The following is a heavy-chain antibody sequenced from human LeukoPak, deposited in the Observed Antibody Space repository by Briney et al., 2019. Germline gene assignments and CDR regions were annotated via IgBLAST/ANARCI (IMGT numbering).Heavy chain of an antibody. CDR1: GFTFTSSA. CDR3: ANARGLAAVRPTSVDY. Sequence: TSVKVSCKASGFTFTSSAMQWVRQARGQRLEWIGWIVVGSGNTNYAQKFQERVTITRDMCTSTAYMELSSLRAEDTAVYYCANARGLAAVRPTSVDYWGQGTLVTVSS. D-gene: IGHD6-13*01. CDR2: IVVGSGNT. J-gene: IGHJ4*02. V-gene: IGHV1-58*02.